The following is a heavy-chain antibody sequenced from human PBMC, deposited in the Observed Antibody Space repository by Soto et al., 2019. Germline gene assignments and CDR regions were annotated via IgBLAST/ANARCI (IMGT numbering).Heavy chain of an antibody. CDR3: ARVGRAYYDFWSGYYIYSYYGMDV. D-gene: IGHD3-3*01. Sequence: RLSCAASGFTFSSYWMSWVRQAPGKGLEWVANIKQDGSEKYYVDSVKGRFTISRDNAKNSLYLQMNSLRAEDTAVYYCARVGRAYYDFWSGYYIYSYYGMDVWGQGTTVTVSS. CDR1: GFTFSSYW. V-gene: IGHV3-7*01. J-gene: IGHJ6*02. CDR2: IKQDGSEK.